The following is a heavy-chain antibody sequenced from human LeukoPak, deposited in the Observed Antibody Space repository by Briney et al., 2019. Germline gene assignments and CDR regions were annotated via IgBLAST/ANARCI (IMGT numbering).Heavy chain of an antibody. Sequence: GGSLRLSCAASGFTVGSNYMGWVRQAPGKTLEWVSVIYTSGNTYYADSVKGRFTISRDNSKNTLYLQMNSLRAEDTAVYYCASVPDGYNLGTYFDPWGQGTLVTVSS. CDR1: GFTVGSNY. D-gene: IGHD5-24*01. V-gene: IGHV3-53*01. CDR2: IYTSGNT. J-gene: IGHJ5*02. CDR3: ASVPDGYNLGTYFDP.